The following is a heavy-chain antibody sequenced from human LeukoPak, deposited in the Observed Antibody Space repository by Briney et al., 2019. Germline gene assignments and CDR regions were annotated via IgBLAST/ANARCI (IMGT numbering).Heavy chain of an antibody. CDR3: ASSKSHDSSGHYSYYYYMDV. J-gene: IGHJ6*03. D-gene: IGHD3-22*01. CDR1: GYTFTGYY. Sequence: ASVKVSCKASGYTFTGYYMHWVRQAPGQGLEWMGWINPNSGGTNYAQKFQGRVTMTRDTSISTAYMELSRLRSDDTAVYYCASSKSHDSSGHYSYYYYMDVWGKGTTVTVSS. V-gene: IGHV1-2*02. CDR2: INPNSGGT.